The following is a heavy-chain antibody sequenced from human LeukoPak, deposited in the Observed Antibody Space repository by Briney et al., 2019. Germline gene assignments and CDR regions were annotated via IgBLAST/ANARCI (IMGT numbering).Heavy chain of an antibody. Sequence: GESLKISCKGSGYSFTSYWIGWVRQMPGKGLEWMGIIYPGDSDTRYSPSFQGQVTISADKSISTAYLQWSSLEASDTAMYYCARPSADSGSYYGFDYWGQGTLVTVSS. D-gene: IGHD1-26*01. J-gene: IGHJ4*02. CDR3: ARPSADSGSYYGFDY. CDR2: IYPGDSDT. CDR1: GYSFTSYW. V-gene: IGHV5-51*01.